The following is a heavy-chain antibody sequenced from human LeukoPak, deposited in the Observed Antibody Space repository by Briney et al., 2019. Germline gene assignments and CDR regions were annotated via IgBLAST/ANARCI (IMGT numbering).Heavy chain of an antibody. Sequence: GGSLRLSCAASGFTFTIFGLNWVRQAPGKGPEWVSYIYARSGITYYADSVQGRFTISRDNAKESVFLQMNSLRADDTAVYYCARTYDFGRGPPGDAFDNWGPGTLVIVSS. V-gene: IGHV3-48*01. J-gene: IGHJ3*02. CDR2: IYARSGIT. CDR3: ARTYDFGRGPPGDAFDN. D-gene: IGHD3-3*01. CDR1: GFTFTIFG.